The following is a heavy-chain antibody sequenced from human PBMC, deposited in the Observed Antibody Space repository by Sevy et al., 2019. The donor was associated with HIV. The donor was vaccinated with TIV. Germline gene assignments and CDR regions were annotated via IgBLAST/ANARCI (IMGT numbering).Heavy chain of an antibody. CDR1: GGTFSSYA. J-gene: IGHJ6*02. CDR3: ARLIDYYDSSGYYYYGMDV. CDR2: IIPIFGTA. D-gene: IGHD3-22*01. V-gene: IGHV1-69*13. Sequence: ASVKVSCKASGGTFSSYAISWVRQAPGQGLEWMGGIIPIFGTANYAQKFQGRVTITADESTSTAYMELSSLRSEDTAVYYCARLIDYYDSSGYYYYGMDVWGQGTTVTVSS.